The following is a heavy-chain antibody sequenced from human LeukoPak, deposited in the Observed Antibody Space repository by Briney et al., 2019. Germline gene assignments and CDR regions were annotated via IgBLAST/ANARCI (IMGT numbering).Heavy chain of an antibody. V-gene: IGHV4-61*02. CDR2: IYITGST. D-gene: IGHD4/OR15-4a*01. CDR1: GDSIRSGSFH. CDR3: AKSWGYTANSLHIQH. Sequence: SETLSLTCSVSGDSIRSGSFHWNWIRQPAGKGLEWIGRIYITGSTDYNPSLKSRVTMSVDTSNNQFSLKLTFVTAADTAVYYCAKSWGYTANSLHIQHWGQGARVIVSA. J-gene: IGHJ1*01.